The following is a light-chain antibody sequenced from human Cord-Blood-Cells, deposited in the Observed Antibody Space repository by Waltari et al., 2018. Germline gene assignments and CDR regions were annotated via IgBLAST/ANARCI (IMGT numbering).Light chain of an antibody. V-gene: IGKV3-20*01. Sequence: EMVLTQAPGTLSWSPGERATLSCRASQSVSSSYLAWYQQKPGQAPRLLIYGASSRATGIPDRFSGSGSGTDFTLTISRLEPEDFAVYYCQQYGSSPYTFGQGTKLEIK. CDR3: QQYGSSPYT. J-gene: IGKJ2*01. CDR2: GAS. CDR1: QSVSSSY.